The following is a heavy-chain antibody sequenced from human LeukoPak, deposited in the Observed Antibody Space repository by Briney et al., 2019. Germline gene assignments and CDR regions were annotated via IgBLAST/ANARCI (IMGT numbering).Heavy chain of an antibody. CDR3: ARGAPRLYFQH. J-gene: IGHJ1*01. CDR2: ISYDGSNK. D-gene: IGHD3-16*01. Sequence: PGGSLRLSCAASGFIFSSYAMHWVRQAPGKGLEWVAVISYDGSNKYYADSVKGRLTISRDNSKNTLYLEMNSLRDEDTAVYYCARGAPRLYFQHWGQGTLVTVSS. CDR1: GFIFSSYA. V-gene: IGHV3-30-3*01.